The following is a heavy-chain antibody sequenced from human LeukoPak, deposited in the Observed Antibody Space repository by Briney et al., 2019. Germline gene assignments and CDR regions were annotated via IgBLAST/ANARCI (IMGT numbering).Heavy chain of an antibody. J-gene: IGHJ3*01. Sequence: PSETLSLTCTVSGGSISSYYWSWIRQPPGKGLEWIGYIYYTGTTDSNPSLKSRVTISLDTSKNQFSLNLSSVTAADTAVYYCARRWVYDKRAFDAWGQGTMVTVSS. CDR3: ARRWVYDKRAFDA. CDR2: IYYTGTT. CDR1: GGSISSYY. V-gene: IGHV4-59*08. D-gene: IGHD3-16*01.